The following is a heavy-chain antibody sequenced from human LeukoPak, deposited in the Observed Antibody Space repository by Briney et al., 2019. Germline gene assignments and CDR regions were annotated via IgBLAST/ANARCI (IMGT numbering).Heavy chain of an antibody. CDR3: ARANYYGSGSYYNVGAFDI. D-gene: IGHD3-10*01. CDR2: INPSGGST. Sequence: ASVKVSCKASGYTFNNYYMHWVRQAPGQGLEWMGIINPSGGSTGYAQKFQGRVTMTRDTSTSTVYMELSSLRSEDTAVYYCARANYYGSGSYYNVGAFDIWGQGTLVTVSS. J-gene: IGHJ3*02. CDR1: GYTFNNYY. V-gene: IGHV1-46*02.